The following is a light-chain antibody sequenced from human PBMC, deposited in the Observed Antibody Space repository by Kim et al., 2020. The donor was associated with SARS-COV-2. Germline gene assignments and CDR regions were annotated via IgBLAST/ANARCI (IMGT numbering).Light chain of an antibody. CDR2: GKN. J-gene: IGLJ3*02. Sequence: SSELTQEPAVSVALGQTVRITCQGDSLRSYYASWYQQKPGRAPVLVIYGKNNRPSGIPDRFSGSSSGNTASLTITGAQAEDEADYYCNSRDSSGNHLVFGGGTQLTVL. CDR3: NSRDSSGNHLV. V-gene: IGLV3-19*01. CDR1: SLRSYY.